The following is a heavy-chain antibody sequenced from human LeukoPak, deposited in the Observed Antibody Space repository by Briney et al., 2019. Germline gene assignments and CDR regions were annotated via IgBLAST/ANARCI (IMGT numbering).Heavy chain of an antibody. J-gene: IGHJ4*02. V-gene: IGHV1-2*06. CDR2: VNPNSGGT. CDR3: ARGAYCGGDCYSPFDN. Sequence: ASVKVSCKASGNTFIGYYMYWVRQAPGHGLDWMGRVNPNSGGTNYALKFQGRVTMTRDTSISTAYMEVSRLRSDDTAVYFCARGAYCGGDCYSPFDNWGQGTLVTVSS. D-gene: IGHD2-21*02. CDR1: GNTFIGYY.